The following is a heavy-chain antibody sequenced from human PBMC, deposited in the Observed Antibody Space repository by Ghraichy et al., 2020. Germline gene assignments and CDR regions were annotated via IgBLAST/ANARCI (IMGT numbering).Heavy chain of an antibody. CDR2: MNPNSGNT. CDR1: GYTFTSYD. V-gene: IGHV1-8*01. D-gene: IGHD2-21*01. Sequence: ASVKVSCKASGYTFTSYDINWVRQATGQGLEWLGWMNPNSGNTGYAQKFQGRVTMTRNTSISTAYMELSSLRSEDTAVYYCVRNVPLTGDFFYWGQGSLVTVSS. J-gene: IGHJ4*02. CDR3: VRNVPLTGDFFY.